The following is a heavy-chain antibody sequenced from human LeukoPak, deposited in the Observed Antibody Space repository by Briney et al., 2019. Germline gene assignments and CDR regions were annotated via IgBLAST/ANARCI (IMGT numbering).Heavy chain of an antibody. D-gene: IGHD1-26*01. CDR3: AKDRTVGASYWYFDL. J-gene: IGHJ2*01. Sequence: PGGSLRLSCAASGFTLSSFAMSWARQAQGKGLEWVSGISSSGSGDNTYYADSVKGRFTISRDSSKNTLFLHMNTLRAEDTAIYYCAKDRTVGASYWYFDLWRRSTLVTVSS. CDR2: ISSSGSGDNT. V-gene: IGHV3-23*01. CDR1: GFTLSSFA.